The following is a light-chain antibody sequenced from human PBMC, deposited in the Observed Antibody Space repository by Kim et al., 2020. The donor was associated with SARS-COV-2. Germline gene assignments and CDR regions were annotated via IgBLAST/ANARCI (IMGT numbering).Light chain of an antibody. CDR2: SDH. V-gene: IGLV1-44*01. J-gene: IGLJ1*01. Sequence: GQGATIACSGRSTNIGGNIVTWYQQLPGTAPKVVIHSDHQRPSGVPDRISGSKSGTSASLAISGLRSEDEADYYCASWDDNLDGYVFGAGTKVTVL. CDR1: STNIGGNI. CDR3: ASWDDNLDGYV.